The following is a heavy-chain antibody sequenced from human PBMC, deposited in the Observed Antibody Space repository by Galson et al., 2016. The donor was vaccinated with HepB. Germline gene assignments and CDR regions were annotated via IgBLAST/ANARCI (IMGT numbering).Heavy chain of an antibody. D-gene: IGHD1-26*01. Sequence: SETLSLTCSVSGGSISSSTYYWGWIRQPPGKALEWIGTIYYSGSTNYNPSLKSRVTISVDTSNNQFSLRLRSVTAADTAVYYCARDTQGSYRLIGSWGQGTLVTVSS. CDR3: ARDTQGSYRLIGS. CDR1: GGSISSSTYY. J-gene: IGHJ4*02. V-gene: IGHV4-39*07. CDR2: IYYSGST.